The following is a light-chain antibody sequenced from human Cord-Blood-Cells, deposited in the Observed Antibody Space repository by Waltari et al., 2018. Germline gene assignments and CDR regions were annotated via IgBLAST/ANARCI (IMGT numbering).Light chain of an antibody. CDR3: QQSYSIRYT. Sequence: DLQMTQSPSSLSASVGDRVPITCRASQSISSYLNWYQQKPGKAPKLLIYAASSLQSGVPSRFSGSGSGTDFTLTISSLQPEDFATYYCQQSYSIRYTFGQGTKLEIK. CDR2: AAS. CDR1: QSISSY. V-gene: IGKV1-39*01. J-gene: IGKJ2*01.